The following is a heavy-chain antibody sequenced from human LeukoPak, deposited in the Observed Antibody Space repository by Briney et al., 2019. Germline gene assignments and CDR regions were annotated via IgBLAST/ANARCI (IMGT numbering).Heavy chain of an antibody. CDR3: AHSPTSGWYGNYFDY. Sequence: EPGPTLVHPTPPLTLTCIFSGFSRGTSGAGVGWIGQPPVKALEWLALINWNGEESYTPSLKNRTIITKDTSKMQGVLTMTNMDPLDTATYFCAHSPTSGWYGNYFDYWGQGTLVTVSS. CDR2: INWNGEE. V-gene: IGHV2-5*01. D-gene: IGHD6-19*01. CDR1: GFSRGTSGAG. J-gene: IGHJ4*02.